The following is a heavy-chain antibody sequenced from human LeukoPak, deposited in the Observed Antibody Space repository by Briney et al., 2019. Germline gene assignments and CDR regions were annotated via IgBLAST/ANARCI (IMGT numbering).Heavy chain of an antibody. CDR1: GGSISSYY. CDR2: IYYSGST. V-gene: IGHV4-59*01. Sequence: KPSETLSLTCTVSGGSISSYYWSWIRQPPGKGLEWIGYIYYSGSTNYSPSLKSRVTISVDTSKNQFSLKLSSVTAADTAVYYCARMTGRPPYYYYGMDVWGQGTTVTVSS. D-gene: IGHD3-9*01. J-gene: IGHJ6*02. CDR3: ARMTGRPPYYYYGMDV.